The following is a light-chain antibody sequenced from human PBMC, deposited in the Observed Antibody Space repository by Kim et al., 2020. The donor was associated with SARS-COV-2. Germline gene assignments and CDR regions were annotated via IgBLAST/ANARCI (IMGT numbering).Light chain of an antibody. Sequence: PGERATLSCRASQSVSSYLAWYQQKPGQAPRLLIYDASNRATGIPARFSGSGSGTDFTLTISSLEPEDFAVYYCQQRSNWPLMYTFGQGTKL. J-gene: IGKJ2*01. V-gene: IGKV3-11*01. CDR2: DAS. CDR1: QSVSSY. CDR3: QQRSNWPLMYT.